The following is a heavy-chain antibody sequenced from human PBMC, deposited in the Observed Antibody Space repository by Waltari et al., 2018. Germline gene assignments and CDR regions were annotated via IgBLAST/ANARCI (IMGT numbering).Heavy chain of an antibody. Sequence: QVQLVQSGAEVKKPGSSVKVSCKASGGTFSSYAISWVRQAPGQGREWMGGIIPIFGTANYAQKFQGRVTITADESTSTAYMELSSLRSEDTAVYYCARGARRRIAVAGTLDYFDYWGQGTLVTVSS. V-gene: IGHV1-69*01. D-gene: IGHD6-19*01. CDR3: ARGARRRIAVAGTLDYFDY. CDR1: GGTFSSYA. J-gene: IGHJ4*02. CDR2: IIPIFGTA.